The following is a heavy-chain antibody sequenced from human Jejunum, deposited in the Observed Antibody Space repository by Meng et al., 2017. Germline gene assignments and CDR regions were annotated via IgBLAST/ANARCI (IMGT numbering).Heavy chain of an antibody. CDR1: GLTVSSNY. V-gene: IGHV3-53*01. D-gene: IGHD3-22*01. J-gene: IGHJ4*02. Sequence: GESLKISCATSGLTVSSNYMSWVRQAPGKGLEWVSVIYSDGSRYYADSVKGRFSISRDNSKNTLYLHMNSLRAEDTAVYYCAREQYESRGHWGQGTLVTVSS. CDR3: AREQYESRGH. CDR2: IYSDGSR.